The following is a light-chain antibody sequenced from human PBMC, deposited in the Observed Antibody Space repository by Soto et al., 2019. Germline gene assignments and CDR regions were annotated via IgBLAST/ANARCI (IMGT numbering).Light chain of an antibody. CDR3: SSYAGSNNFGVYV. Sequence: QFVLTQPPSASGSPGQSVTISCTGTSSDVGGYNYVSWYQQHPGKAPNLMIYEVSKRPSGVPDRFSGSKSGNTASLTVSGLQAEDEADYYCSSYAGSNNFGVYVFGTGTKVTVL. V-gene: IGLV2-8*01. J-gene: IGLJ1*01. CDR2: EVS. CDR1: SSDVGGYNY.